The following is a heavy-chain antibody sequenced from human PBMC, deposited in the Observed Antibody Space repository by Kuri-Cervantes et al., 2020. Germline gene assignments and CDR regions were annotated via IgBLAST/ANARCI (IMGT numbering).Heavy chain of an antibody. J-gene: IGHJ5*02. D-gene: IGHD3-10*01. V-gene: IGHV4-61*02. CDR2: IYTSGST. CDR1: GGSISSGSYY. Sequence: LRLSCTVSGGSISSGSYYWSWIRQPAGKGLEWIGRIYTSGSTNYNPSLKSRVTMSVDTSKNQFSLKLSSVTAADTAVYYCARDQLLWFGENNWFDPWGQGTLVTVSS. CDR3: ARDQLLWFGENNWFDP.